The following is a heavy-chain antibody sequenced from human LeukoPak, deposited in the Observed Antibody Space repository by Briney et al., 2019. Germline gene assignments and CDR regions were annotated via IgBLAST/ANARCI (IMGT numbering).Heavy chain of an antibody. CDR1: GFTVSSNY. V-gene: IGHV3-53*05. J-gene: IGHJ4*02. CDR2: ISLGGDIT. D-gene: IGHD3-10*01. Sequence: GGSLRLSCAASGFTVSSNYMSWVRQAPDKRLEWVAAISLGGDITLYTDSVKGRFTISRDSSKLYLQMNSLTIEDTALYFCARDMKEGVPDYIDYWAQGTLVTVSS. CDR3: ARDMKEGVPDYIDY.